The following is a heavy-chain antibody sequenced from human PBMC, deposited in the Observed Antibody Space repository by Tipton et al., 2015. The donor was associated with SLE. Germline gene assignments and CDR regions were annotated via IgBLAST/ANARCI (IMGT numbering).Heavy chain of an antibody. D-gene: IGHD6-19*01. CDR3: ARDNSGWYYFDY. Sequence: TLSLTCTVSGGSISSGDYWGWFRQPPGKGLEWIGSIYYSGSTYYTPSLKSRVTISLDTSKNQFSLKVSSVTAADTAVYYCARDNSGWYYFDYWGQGTLVTVSS. V-gene: IGHV4-39*07. J-gene: IGHJ4*02. CDR2: IYYSGST. CDR1: GGSISSGDY.